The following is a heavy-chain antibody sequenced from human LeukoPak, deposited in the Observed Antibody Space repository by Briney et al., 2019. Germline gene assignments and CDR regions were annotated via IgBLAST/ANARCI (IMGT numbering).Heavy chain of an antibody. J-gene: IGHJ4*02. V-gene: IGHV4-39*01. CDR3: ARLERYSSYFYY. Sequence: SETLSLTCTVSGGSISSSSYYWGWIRQPPGKGLEWIGSIYYSGSTYYNPSLKSRVTISVDTSKNQFSLKLSSVTAADTAVYYCARLERYSSYFYYWGQGTLVTVSS. D-gene: IGHD6-19*01. CDR2: IYYSGST. CDR1: GGSISSSSYY.